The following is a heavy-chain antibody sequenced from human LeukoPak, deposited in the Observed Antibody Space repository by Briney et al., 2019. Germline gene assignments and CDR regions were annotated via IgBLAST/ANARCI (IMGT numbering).Heavy chain of an antibody. Sequence: SETLSLTCTVSGGSISSYYWSWIRQPPGKGLEWIGYIYYSGGTNYNPSLKSRVTISVDTSKNQFSLKLSSVTAADTAVYYCARDYADAFDIWGQGTMVTVSS. V-gene: IGHV4-59*01. CDR1: GGSISSYY. CDR3: ARDYADAFDI. J-gene: IGHJ3*02. CDR2: IYYSGGT. D-gene: IGHD4-17*01.